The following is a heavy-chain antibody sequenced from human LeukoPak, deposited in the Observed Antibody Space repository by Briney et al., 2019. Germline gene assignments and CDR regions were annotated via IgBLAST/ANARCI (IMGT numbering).Heavy chain of an antibody. D-gene: IGHD2-2*01. Sequence: SETLSLTCTVSGGSISSGGYYWSWIRQHPGKGLEWIGYIYYSGSTYYNPSLKSRVTISVDTSKNQFSLKLSSVTAADTAVYYCARERRYCSSTSCYAFDYWGQGTLVTVSS. J-gene: IGHJ4*02. CDR1: GGSISSGGYY. CDR2: IYYSGST. V-gene: IGHV4-31*03. CDR3: ARERRYCSSTSCYAFDY.